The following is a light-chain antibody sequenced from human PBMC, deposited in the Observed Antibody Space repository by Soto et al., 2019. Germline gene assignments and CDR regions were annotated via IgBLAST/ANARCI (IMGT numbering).Light chain of an antibody. CDR1: SSDVGGYNY. Sequence: SALTQPRSVSGSPGQSVTISCTGTSSDVGGYNYVSWYQQHPGKAPKLMIYDVSKRPSGVPDRFSGSKSGDTASLTISGLQADDEADYYCCSYAGSYTFYVFGTGTKLTVL. J-gene: IGLJ1*01. V-gene: IGLV2-11*01. CDR2: DVS. CDR3: CSYAGSYTFYV.